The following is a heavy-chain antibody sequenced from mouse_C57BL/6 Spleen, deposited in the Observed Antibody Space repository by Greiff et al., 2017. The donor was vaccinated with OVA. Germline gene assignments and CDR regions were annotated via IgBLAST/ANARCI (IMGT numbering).Heavy chain of an antibody. J-gene: IGHJ3*01. V-gene: IGHV1-4*01. CDR2: INPSSGYT. D-gene: IGHD1-1*01. CDR1: GYTFTSYT. CDR3: ARPGSSSFAY. Sequence: QVHVKQSGAELARPGASVKMSCKASGYTFTSYTMHWVKQRPGQGLEWIGYINPSSGYTKYNQKFKAKATLTADKSSSTAYMQLSSLTSEDSAVYYCARPGSSSFAYWGQVTLGTVSA.